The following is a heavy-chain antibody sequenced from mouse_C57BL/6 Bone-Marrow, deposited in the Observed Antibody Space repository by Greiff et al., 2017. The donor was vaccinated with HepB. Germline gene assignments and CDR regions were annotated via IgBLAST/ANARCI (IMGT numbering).Heavy chain of an antibody. V-gene: IGHV1-18*01. Sequence: VQLQQPGPELVKPGASVKIPCKASGYTFTDYNMDWVKQSHGKSLEWIGDINPNNGGTIYNQKFKGKATLTVDKSSSTAYMELRSLTSEDTAVYYCARGYGSSPYYYAMDYWGQGTSVTVSS. CDR2: INPNNGGT. J-gene: IGHJ4*01. D-gene: IGHD1-1*01. CDR1: GYTFTDYN. CDR3: ARGYGSSPYYYAMDY.